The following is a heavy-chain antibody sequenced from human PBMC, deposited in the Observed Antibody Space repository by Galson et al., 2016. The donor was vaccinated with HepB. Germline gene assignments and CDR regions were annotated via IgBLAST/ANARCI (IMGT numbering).Heavy chain of an antibody. V-gene: IGHV4-4*02. D-gene: IGHD1-26*01. CDR1: GGSNSSNKW. J-gene: IGHJ4*02. Sequence: LSLTCSVSGGSNSSNKWWSWIRQSPGKGLEWIGEVSNSWSTNYQSSLQSRLTISLDKSTNQFSLRLNYVTAADTAVYYCARGGGNGGSSDYFDYWGQGILVTVSS. CDR2: VSNSWST. CDR3: ARGGGNGGSSDYFDY.